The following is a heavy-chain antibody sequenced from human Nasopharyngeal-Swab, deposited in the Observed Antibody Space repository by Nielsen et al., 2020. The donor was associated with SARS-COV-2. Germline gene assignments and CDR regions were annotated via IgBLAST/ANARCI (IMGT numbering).Heavy chain of an antibody. CDR3: AKDYIRRGSN. CDR1: GFTFSSYA. V-gene: IGHV3-23*01. D-gene: IGHD2-15*01. J-gene: IGHJ4*02. Sequence: GGSLRLSCAASGFTFSSYAMSWVRQAPGKGPEWVSAISGGTGGTFYADSVKGRFTISRDNSKNTLFLQMNSLRAEDTAVYYCAKDYIRRGSNWGQGTLVTVSS. CDR2: ISGGTGGT.